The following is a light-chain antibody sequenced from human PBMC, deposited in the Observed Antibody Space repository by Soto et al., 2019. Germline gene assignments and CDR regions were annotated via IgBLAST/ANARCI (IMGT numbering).Light chain of an antibody. CDR2: VGTGGIVG. CDR3: AADHGSGSNFVYV. J-gene: IGLJ1*01. CDR1: SGYSNYK. V-gene: IGLV9-49*01. Sequence: QLVLTQPPSASASLGASVTLTCTLSSGYSNYKVDWYQQRPGKGPRFVMRVGTGGIVGSKGDGIPDRFSVLGSGLNRYLTIKNIQEEDESDYHCAADHGSGSNFVYVFGTGTKVTVL.